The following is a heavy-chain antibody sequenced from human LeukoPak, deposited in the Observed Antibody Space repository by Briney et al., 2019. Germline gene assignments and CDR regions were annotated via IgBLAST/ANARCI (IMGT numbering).Heavy chain of an antibody. V-gene: IGHV3-30*18. Sequence: GGSLGLSCAASGFTFGSYGMHWVRQAPGKGLEWVAVISYDGRNKYYTDSMKGRFTISRDNSKNTLYLQMNSLRAEDTAVYYCAKATPPRDGSNPDYWGQGTLVTVSS. CDR2: ISYDGRNK. CDR1: GFTFGSYG. J-gene: IGHJ4*02. CDR3: AKATPPRDGSNPDY. D-gene: IGHD4-4*01.